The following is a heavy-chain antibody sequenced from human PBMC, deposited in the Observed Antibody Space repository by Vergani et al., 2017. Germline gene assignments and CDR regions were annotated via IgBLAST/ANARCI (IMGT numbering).Heavy chain of an antibody. CDR2: VYFTGST. D-gene: IGHD3-3*01. Sequence: QVQLQESGPGLVKPSQTLSLTCRVSGASINSRYYWSWVRQPAGKGLQWIGRVYFTGSTNYNPSLGSRVSLSIDTSKNQFSLKLSSVTAADTAVYYCARVQELYDFWSGYRVRYYYYMDVWGKGTTVTVSS. CDR1: GASINSRYY. J-gene: IGHJ6*03. V-gene: IGHV4-4*07. CDR3: ARVQELYDFWSGYRVRYYYYMDV.